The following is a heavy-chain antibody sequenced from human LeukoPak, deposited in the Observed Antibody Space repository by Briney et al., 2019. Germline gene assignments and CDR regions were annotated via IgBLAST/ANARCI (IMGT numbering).Heavy chain of an antibody. V-gene: IGHV4-59*12. CDR1: GGSISSYY. Sequence: SETLSLTCTVFGGSISSYYWSWIRQPPGKGLEWIGYLYYSGSANYNPSLKSRVTISVDTPKNQFSLKLSSVTAADTAVYYCARGNPFDYWGQGTLVTVSS. CDR2: LYYSGSA. CDR3: ARGNPFDY. J-gene: IGHJ4*02.